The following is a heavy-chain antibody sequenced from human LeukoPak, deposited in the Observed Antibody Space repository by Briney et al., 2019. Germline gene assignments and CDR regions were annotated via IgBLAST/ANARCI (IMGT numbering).Heavy chain of an antibody. J-gene: IGHJ4*02. CDR1: GYSISSGYY. CDR2: IHHSGST. V-gene: IGHV4-38-2*02. D-gene: IGHD4-17*01. Sequence: SETLSLTCTVAGYSISSGYYWGWIRQPPGKGLEFIGSIHHSGSTYYNPSLKSRVTISIDTSKNQFSLKLSSVTAADTAVYYCADGVGGEFDYWGQGTLVTVSS. CDR3: ADGVGGEFDY.